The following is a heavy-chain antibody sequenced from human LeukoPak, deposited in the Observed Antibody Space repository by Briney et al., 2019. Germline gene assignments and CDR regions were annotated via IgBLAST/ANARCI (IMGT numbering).Heavy chain of an antibody. J-gene: IGHJ6*02. CDR1: GGSFSGYY. Sequence: SETLSLTCAIYGGSFSGYYWSWIRQPPGKGLEWIGYIYYSGSTNYNPSLKSRVTISVDTSKNQFSLKLSSVTAADTAVYYCARVTVLYGMDVWGQGTTVTVSS. CDR3: ARVTVLYGMDV. V-gene: IGHV4-59*01. CDR2: IYYSGST.